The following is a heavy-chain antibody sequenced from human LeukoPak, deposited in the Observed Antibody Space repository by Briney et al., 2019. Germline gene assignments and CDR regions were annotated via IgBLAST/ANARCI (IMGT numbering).Heavy chain of an antibody. CDR1: GFTFDDYA. CDR3: ARRNF. Sequence: GRSLRLSCAASGFTFDDYAMHWVRQAPGKGLVWVSRINSDGSSTDYADSVKGRFTISRDNAKNTLYLQMNSLRAEDTAVYYCARRNFWGQGTLVTVSS. J-gene: IGHJ4*02. CDR2: INSDGSST. V-gene: IGHV3-74*01.